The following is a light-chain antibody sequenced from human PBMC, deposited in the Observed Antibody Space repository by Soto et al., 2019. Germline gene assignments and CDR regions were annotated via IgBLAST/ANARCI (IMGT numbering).Light chain of an antibody. CDR3: QERYTRI. J-gene: IGKJ1*01. Sequence: DIQMTQSPSSLSASVGDSVTITCRASQSISNYLNWYQQKTGEVPKILIYSVSTLQNGVPSRFSGNGSGTEFSPTITSLQPGDVTTYYCQERYTRIFGQGTTVDIK. V-gene: IGKV1-39*01. CDR1: QSISNY. CDR2: SVS.